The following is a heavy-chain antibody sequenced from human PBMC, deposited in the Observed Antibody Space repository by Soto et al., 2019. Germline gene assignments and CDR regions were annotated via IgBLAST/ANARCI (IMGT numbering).Heavy chain of an antibody. CDR3: AKDRDSGSYYGRYAFDI. Sequence: QVQLVESGGGVVQPGRSLRLPCAASGFTFNSYGIHWARQAPGKGLEWVAFISYDGSNIYYPDSVKGRFTISRDNSKNTLYLQMNSLRAEDTAVYYCAKDRDSGSYYGRYAFDIWGQGTMVTVSS. D-gene: IGHD1-26*01. J-gene: IGHJ3*02. CDR1: GFTFNSYG. V-gene: IGHV3-30*18. CDR2: ISYDGSNI.